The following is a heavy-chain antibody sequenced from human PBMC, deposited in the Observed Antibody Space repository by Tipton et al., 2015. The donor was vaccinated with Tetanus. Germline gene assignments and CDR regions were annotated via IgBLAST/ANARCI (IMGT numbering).Heavy chain of an antibody. D-gene: IGHD2-8*01. CDR3: ARRSYCTSTRCFDAFDL. CDR2: IFASGST. Sequence: GLVKPSETLSLTCTVSGGSLRSGDHYWSWIRQPPGKGLEWISYIFASGSTNYNPALRSRVTISMDTSKNQISLNLTSVTAADTAVYFCARRSYCTSTRCFDAFDLWGPGTRVTVSS. J-gene: IGHJ3*01. CDR1: GGSLRSGDHY. V-gene: IGHV4-61*08.